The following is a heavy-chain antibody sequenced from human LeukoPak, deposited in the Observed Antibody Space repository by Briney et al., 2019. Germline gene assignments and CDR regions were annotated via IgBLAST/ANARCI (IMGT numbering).Heavy chain of an antibody. Sequence: SVKVSCKASGGTFSSYAISWVRQAPRQGLEWMGGIIPIFGTANYAQKFQGRVTITADESTSTAYMELSSLRSEDTAVYYCARSVRFWSGPLIWFDPWGQGTLVTVSS. CDR3: ARSVRFWSGPLIWFDP. CDR1: GGTFSSYA. CDR2: IIPIFGTA. V-gene: IGHV1-69*13. D-gene: IGHD3-3*01. J-gene: IGHJ5*02.